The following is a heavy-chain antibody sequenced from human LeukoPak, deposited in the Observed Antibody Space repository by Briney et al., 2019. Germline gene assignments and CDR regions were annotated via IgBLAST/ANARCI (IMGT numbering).Heavy chain of an antibody. V-gene: IGHV4-38-2*01. D-gene: IGHD3-3*01. J-gene: IGHJ3*02. CDR3: ARRLGVITRDAYDI. Sequence: SETLSLTCAVSGYSISSGYHWGWIRQPPGKGLEWIGYIHHSGTTDYNPSLKSRVIILVDTTKNQFSLKLGSLTAADTAVYYCARRLGVITRDAYDIWGQGTVVIVSS. CDR2: IHHSGTT. CDR1: GYSISSGYH.